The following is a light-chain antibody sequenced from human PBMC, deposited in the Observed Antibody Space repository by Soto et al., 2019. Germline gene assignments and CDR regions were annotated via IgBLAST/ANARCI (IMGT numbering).Light chain of an antibody. CDR1: RRDVGGYNY. Sequence: SALTQPASVSGSPGQSITISCTGTRRDVGGYNYVSWYQQHPGKAPKLMIYDVSNRPSGVSNRFSGSKSGNTASLTISGLQAEDEADYYCSSYTSSSTLYVFGTGTKDTVL. J-gene: IGLJ1*01. CDR2: DVS. CDR3: SSYTSSSTLYV. V-gene: IGLV2-14*01.